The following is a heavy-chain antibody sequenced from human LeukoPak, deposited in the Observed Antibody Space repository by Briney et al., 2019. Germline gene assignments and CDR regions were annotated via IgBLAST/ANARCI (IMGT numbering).Heavy chain of an antibody. CDR1: GGTVSSYA. J-gene: IGHJ4*02. CDR3: AREPGPWLDYDILTGYPDVPFDY. D-gene: IGHD3-9*01. V-gene: IGHV1-69*13. Sequence: SVKVSCKASGGTVSSYAISWVRQAPGQGLEWMGGIIPIFGTANYAQKFQGRVTITADESTSTAYMELSSLRSEDTAVYYCAREPGPWLDYDILTGYPDVPFDYWGQGTLVTVSS. CDR2: IIPIFGTA.